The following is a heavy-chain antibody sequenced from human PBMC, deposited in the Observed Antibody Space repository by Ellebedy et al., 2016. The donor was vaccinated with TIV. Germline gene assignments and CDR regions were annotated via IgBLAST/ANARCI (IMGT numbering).Heavy chain of an antibody. J-gene: IGHJ4*02. V-gene: IGHV4-34*01. CDR1: GGSFSGYY. CDR3: ARGRMGATGGAPLRY. D-gene: IGHD1-26*01. Sequence: MPSETLSLTCAVYGGSFSGYYWSWIRQPPGKGLEWIGEINHSGSTNYNPSLKSRVTVSVDTSKNQFSLKLSSVTAADTAVYYCARGRMGATGGAPLRYWGQGTLVTVPS. CDR2: INHSGST.